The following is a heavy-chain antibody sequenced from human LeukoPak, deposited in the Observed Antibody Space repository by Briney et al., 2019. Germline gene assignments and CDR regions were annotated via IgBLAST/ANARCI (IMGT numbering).Heavy chain of an antibody. CDR3: TRGPGYHDSSYLDY. V-gene: IGHV3-30*04. Sequence: GGSLRLSCAASRFTFSTYAMHWVRKTPGKGLEWVAVISYDGANKNHADSVKGRFTISRDNSKNTLYLQMNSLRAEDTAVYYCTRGPGYHDSSYLDYWGQGTLVTVSS. J-gene: IGHJ4*02. D-gene: IGHD3-22*01. CDR2: ISYDGANK. CDR1: RFTFSTYA.